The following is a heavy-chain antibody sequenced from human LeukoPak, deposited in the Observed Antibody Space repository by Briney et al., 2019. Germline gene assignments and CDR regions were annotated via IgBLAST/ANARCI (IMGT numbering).Heavy chain of an antibody. CDR3: AKSSGWFLDY. CDR2: LSGSGSST. D-gene: IGHD6-19*01. Sequence: GGSLRLSCAASEFTFSNYAMSWVRQAPGKGLEWVSALSGSGSSTYYADSVKGRFTISRDNSKNTLSLQVSSLRAEDTAVYYCAKSSGWFLDYWGQGTLVTVSS. CDR1: EFTFSNYA. V-gene: IGHV3-23*01. J-gene: IGHJ4*02.